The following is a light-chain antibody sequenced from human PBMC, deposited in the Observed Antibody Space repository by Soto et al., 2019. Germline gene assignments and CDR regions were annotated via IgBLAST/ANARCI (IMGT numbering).Light chain of an antibody. CDR3: QQYKSSELT. V-gene: IGKV1-5*03. Sequence: DIQMTQSPSTLSASVGDRVTITCRASQSISSWLAWYQQKPGKAPKLLIYKASSLESGVPSRFSGSGSGTEFTLTISCLQPDDFATYYCQQYKSSELTFGGGTKVEIK. CDR2: KAS. J-gene: IGKJ4*01. CDR1: QSISSW.